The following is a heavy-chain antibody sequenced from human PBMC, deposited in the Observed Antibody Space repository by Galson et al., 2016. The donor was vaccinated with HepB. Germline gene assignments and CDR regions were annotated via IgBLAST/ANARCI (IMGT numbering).Heavy chain of an antibody. V-gene: IGHV3-74*01. CDR3: ARDPPYYDILTDEGYFDL. Sequence: VSRINSDGRSTSYADSVKGRFTISRDNAKNTLYLQMNSLRAEDTAVYYCARDPPYYDILTDEGYFDLWGRGTLVTVSS. D-gene: IGHD3-9*01. CDR2: INSDGRST. J-gene: IGHJ2*01.